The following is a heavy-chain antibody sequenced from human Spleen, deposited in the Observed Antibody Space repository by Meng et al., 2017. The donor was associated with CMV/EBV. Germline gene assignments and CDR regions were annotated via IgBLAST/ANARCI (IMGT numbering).Heavy chain of an antibody. Sequence: FNRYGLHWVRQAPGKGLEWVAVISSDGTNKYYIDSVEGRFTVSRDNSKNILYLQMNSLRPDDAAVYYCARVMSPDGGWHIFQDHFDLWGRGTLVTVSS. CDR3: ARVMSPDGGWHIFQDHFDL. CDR2: ISSDGTNK. V-gene: IGHV3-30-3*01. D-gene: IGHD6-19*01. CDR1: FNRYG. J-gene: IGHJ4*02.